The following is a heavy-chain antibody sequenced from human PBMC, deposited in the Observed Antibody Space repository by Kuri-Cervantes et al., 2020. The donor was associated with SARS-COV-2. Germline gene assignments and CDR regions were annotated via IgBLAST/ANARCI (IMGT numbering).Heavy chain of an antibody. Sequence: GSLRLSCAVYGGSFSGYYWSWIRQPPGKGLEWIGEINHSGSTNYNPSLKSRVTISVDTSKNQFSLKLSPVTAADTAVYYCARATYYYDSSGYYSDYWGQGTLVTVSS. CDR1: GGSFSGYY. D-gene: IGHD3-22*01. CDR3: ARATYYYDSSGYYSDY. CDR2: INHSGST. V-gene: IGHV4-34*01. J-gene: IGHJ4*02.